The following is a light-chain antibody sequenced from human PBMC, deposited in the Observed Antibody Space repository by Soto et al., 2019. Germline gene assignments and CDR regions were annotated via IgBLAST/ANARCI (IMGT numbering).Light chain of an antibody. Sequence: SSELTQPPSVSVAPGKTARITCGGNNIGSKSVHWYQQKPGQAPVLVIYYDSDRPSGIPERFSGSNSGNTATLTISRVEAGDEADYYCQVWDSRDVVFGGGTKVTVL. CDR2: YDS. CDR1: NIGSKS. J-gene: IGLJ2*01. CDR3: QVWDSRDVV. V-gene: IGLV3-21*04.